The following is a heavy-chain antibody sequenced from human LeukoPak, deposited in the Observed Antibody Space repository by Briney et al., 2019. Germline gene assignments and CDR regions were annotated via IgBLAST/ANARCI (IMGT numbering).Heavy chain of an antibody. CDR3: AHGSPYYYDSSGYPVSSCDY. CDR2: IIPIFGTA. CDR1: GGTFSSYA. D-gene: IGHD3-22*01. Sequence: LVKVSCKASGGTFSSYAISWVRQAPGQGLEWMGRIIPIFGTANYAQKFQGRVTITADKSTSTAYMELSSLRSEDTAVYYCAHGSPYYYDSSGYPVSSCDYWGQGTLVTVSS. J-gene: IGHJ4*02. V-gene: IGHV1-69*06.